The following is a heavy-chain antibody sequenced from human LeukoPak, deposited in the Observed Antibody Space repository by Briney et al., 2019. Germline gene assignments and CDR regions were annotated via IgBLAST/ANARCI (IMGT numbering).Heavy chain of an antibody. Sequence: SETLSLTCTVSGYSISSGYYWGWIRQPPGKGLEWIGSIYHSGSTYYNPSLKSRVTISVDTSKNQFSLKVSSVTAADTAVYYCARLLVVAGFDPWGQGTLVTVSS. V-gene: IGHV4-38-2*02. CDR3: ARLLVVAGFDP. CDR1: GYSISSGYY. J-gene: IGHJ5*02. D-gene: IGHD2-2*01. CDR2: IYHSGST.